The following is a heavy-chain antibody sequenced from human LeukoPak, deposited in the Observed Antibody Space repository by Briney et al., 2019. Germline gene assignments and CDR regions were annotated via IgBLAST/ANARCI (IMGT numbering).Heavy chain of an antibody. V-gene: IGHV3-48*01. CDR1: GFTFSSYS. J-gene: IGHJ4*02. Sequence: PGGSLRLSCAASGFTFSSYSMNWVRQAPGEGLEWVSYIGSSSSTIYYADSVKGRFTISRDNRKNSLYLQMNSLRAEDTAVYYCARETYYYDSSGYYLSYFDYWAQGTLVTVSS. CDR2: IGSSSSTI. D-gene: IGHD3-22*01. CDR3: ARETYYYDSSGYYLSYFDY.